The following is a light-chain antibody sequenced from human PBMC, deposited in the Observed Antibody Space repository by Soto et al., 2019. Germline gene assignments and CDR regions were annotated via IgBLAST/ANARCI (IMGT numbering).Light chain of an antibody. J-gene: IGLJ7*01. CDR1: SSNIGINY. CDR3: AAWDDSLDSHAV. Sequence: QSVLTQPPSSSGNPGQTVTISCSGSSSNIGINYVYWYQQLPGMAPKLLIYRNSQRPSGIPDRFSGSKSGTSASLAISGLRSEDEADYYCAAWDDSLDSHAVFGGGPQLTVL. CDR2: RNS. V-gene: IGLV1-47*01.